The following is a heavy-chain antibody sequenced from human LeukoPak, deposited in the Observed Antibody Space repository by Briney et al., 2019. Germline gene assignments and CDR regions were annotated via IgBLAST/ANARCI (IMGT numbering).Heavy chain of an antibody. V-gene: IGHV1-18*01. Sequence: GASVKVSCKASVYTFNSYAITWVRQAPGQGREWMGWISTYNDITSYAQKLQGRVTMTTDTSSTTAYMELRSLRSDDTAVYYCARDRGLRGTAGTRIDFWGQGTLVTVSS. D-gene: IGHD6-13*01. J-gene: IGHJ4*02. CDR3: ARDRGLRGTAGTRIDF. CDR2: ISTYNDIT. CDR1: VYTFNSYA.